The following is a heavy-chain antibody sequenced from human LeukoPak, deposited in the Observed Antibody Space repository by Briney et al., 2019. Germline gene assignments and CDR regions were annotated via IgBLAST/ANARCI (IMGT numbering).Heavy chain of an antibody. Sequence: SGGSLRLSCAASGFTLSTSTMSWVRQAPGEGLEWVSGISGSGVSTYYADSVKGRFTISRDNSKNTLYLQMNSLRAEDTAVYYCAKDRNYYDSSGYIYYFDYWGQGTLVTVSS. CDR2: ISGSGVST. J-gene: IGHJ4*02. V-gene: IGHV3-23*01. D-gene: IGHD3-22*01. CDR1: GFTLSTST. CDR3: AKDRNYYDSSGYIYYFDY.